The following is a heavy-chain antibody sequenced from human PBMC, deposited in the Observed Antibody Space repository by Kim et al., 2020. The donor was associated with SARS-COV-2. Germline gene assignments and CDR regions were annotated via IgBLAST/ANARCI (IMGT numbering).Heavy chain of an antibody. CDR1: GGSISSGGYY. J-gene: IGHJ4*02. V-gene: IGHV4-31*03. CDR2: IYYSGST. CDR3: ARESGGDFDY. Sequence: SETLSLTCTVSGGSISSGGYYWSWIRQHPGKGREWIGYIYYSGSTYYNPSPKSRVTIPLDTSKNQFSLKLGSVTAADTAGYYCARESGGDFDYWGQGTLVTVSS.